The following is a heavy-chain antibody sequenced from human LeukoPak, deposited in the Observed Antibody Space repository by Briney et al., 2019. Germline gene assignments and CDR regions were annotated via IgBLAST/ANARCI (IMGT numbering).Heavy chain of an antibody. D-gene: IGHD6-19*01. CDR3: ARARAVAGNEVDY. CDR2: IYYSGST. J-gene: IGHJ4*02. CDR1: GGSISSYY. V-gene: IGHV4-59*08. Sequence: SETLSLTCTVSGGSISSYYWSWLRQPPGKGLEWIGYIYYSGSTNYNPSLKSRVTISVDTSKNQFSLKLSSVTAAGTAVYYCARARAVAGNEVDYWGQGTLVTVSS.